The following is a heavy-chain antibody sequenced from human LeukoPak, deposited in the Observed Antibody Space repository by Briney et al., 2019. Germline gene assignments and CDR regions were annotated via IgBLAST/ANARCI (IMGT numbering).Heavy chain of an antibody. D-gene: IGHD6-19*01. Sequence: PSETLSLTCTVSGGSISSYYWSWIRQPPGKGLEWIGYIYYSGSTNYNPPLKSRVTISVDTSKNQFSLKLSSVTAADTAVYYCARTIAVAGMGPDYWGQGTLVTVSS. CDR2: IYYSGST. V-gene: IGHV4-59*08. J-gene: IGHJ4*02. CDR3: ARTIAVAGMGPDY. CDR1: GGSISSYY.